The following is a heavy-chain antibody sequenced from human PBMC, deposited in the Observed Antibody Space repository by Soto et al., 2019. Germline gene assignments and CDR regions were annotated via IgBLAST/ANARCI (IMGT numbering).Heavy chain of an antibody. CDR3: ARREVVTTHGAFDY. J-gene: IGHJ4*02. Sequence: QVQLQESGPGLVKPSETLSLTCTVSRGSISGYYWGWIRQPPGKEPEWIAYIHSSGDTNYNPSLRSRVILSVDTSKNQFSLKLNSVTAADPAVYFWARREVVTTHGAFDYWGQGTLVTVSS. V-gene: IGHV4-4*08. CDR1: RGSISGYY. CDR2: IHSSGDT. D-gene: IGHD3-22*01.